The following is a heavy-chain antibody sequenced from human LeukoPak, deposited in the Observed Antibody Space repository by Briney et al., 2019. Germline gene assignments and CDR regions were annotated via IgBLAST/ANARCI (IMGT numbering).Heavy chain of an antibody. Sequence: LSLTCAVYGGSFSGYYWSWIRQAPGKGLEWVSYISSSGSTIYYADSVKGRFTISRDNAKNSLYLQMNSLRAEDTAVYYCARVLLALSGWYSENWFDPWGQGTLVTVSS. CDR1: GGSFSGYY. CDR3: ARVLLALSGWYSENWFDP. J-gene: IGHJ5*02. CDR2: ISSSGSTI. D-gene: IGHD6-19*01. V-gene: IGHV3-11*01.